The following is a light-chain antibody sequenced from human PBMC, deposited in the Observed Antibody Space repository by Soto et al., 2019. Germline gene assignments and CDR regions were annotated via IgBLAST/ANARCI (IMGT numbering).Light chain of an antibody. CDR3: QQFNVWHRT. CDR1: QSVGSN. CDR2: GTS. J-gene: IGKJ1*01. V-gene: IGKV3-15*01. Sequence: EIVKTQSPGTLSVSPGERATLSCRASQSVGSNVAWYQQKPGQAPRLLIYGTSTRDTGIPARFSGSGSGTEFALTISSLQSEDFAVYYCQQFNVWHRTFGQGTKVDIK.